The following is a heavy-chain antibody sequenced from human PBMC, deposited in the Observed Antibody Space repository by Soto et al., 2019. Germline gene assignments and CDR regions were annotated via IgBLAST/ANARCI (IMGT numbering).Heavy chain of an antibody. J-gene: IGHJ6*02. CDR1: ACPLCGYG. CDR3: AKDLGGSYQYYYGMDV. CDR2: ISYDGSNK. V-gene: IGHV3-30*18. D-gene: IGHD1-26*01. Sequence: GGSVGLFCAASACPLCGYGVYWVRKASGKGLEWVAVISYDGSNKYYADSVKGRFTISRDNSKNTLYLQMNSLRAEDTAVYYCAKDLGGSYQYYYGMDVWGQGTTVTGSS.